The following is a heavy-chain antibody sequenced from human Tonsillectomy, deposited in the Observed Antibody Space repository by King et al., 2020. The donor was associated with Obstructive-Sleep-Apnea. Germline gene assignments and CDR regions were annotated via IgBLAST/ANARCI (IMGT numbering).Heavy chain of an antibody. CDR3: VRDDWGPGDD. CDR1: GFIFSPYW. D-gene: IGHD7-27*01. V-gene: IGHV3-7*01. CDR2: IKRDGTEE. Sequence: VQLVQSGGGLVQPGGSLRLSCAASGFIFSPYWMSWVRQAPGKGLEWVANIKRDGTEEYYADSVRGRFTISRDNAKNSLYLQMNSLRVEDTALYYCVRDDWGPGDDWGQGTLVTVSS. J-gene: IGHJ4*02.